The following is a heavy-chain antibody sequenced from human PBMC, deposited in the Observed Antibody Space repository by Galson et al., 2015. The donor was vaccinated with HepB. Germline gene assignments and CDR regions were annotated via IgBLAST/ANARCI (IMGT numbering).Heavy chain of an antibody. CDR2: TWYDGSNK. CDR3: AREIRELVTSGAFDI. J-gene: IGHJ3*02. V-gene: IGHV3-33*01. CDR1: GFTFSSYG. D-gene: IGHD1-26*01. Sequence: SLRLSCAASGFTFSSYGMHWVRQAPGKGLEWVAITWYDGSNKDYADSVKGRFTISRDNSRDTLYLRMDFLRVEDTAVYYCAREIRELVTSGAFDIWGQGTMVTVSS.